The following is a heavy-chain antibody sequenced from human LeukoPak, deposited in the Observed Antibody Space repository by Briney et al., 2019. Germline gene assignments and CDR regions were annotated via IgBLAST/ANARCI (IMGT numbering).Heavy chain of an antibody. Sequence: PSQTLSLTCDVSGSSISSGLYSWSWIRQPLGKGLEWIGYIYHTGSTYYNPSLKSRVTISVDTSKNQFSLRPSSVTAADTAVYYCARLQYCSGTSCYWFDPWGQGTLVTVSS. CDR1: GSSISSGLYS. D-gene: IGHD2-2*01. V-gene: IGHV4-30-2*01. CDR3: ARLQYCSGTSCYWFDP. CDR2: IYHTGST. J-gene: IGHJ5*02.